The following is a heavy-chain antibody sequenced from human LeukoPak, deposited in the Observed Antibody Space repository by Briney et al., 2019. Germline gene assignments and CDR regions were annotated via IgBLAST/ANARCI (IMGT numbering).Heavy chain of an antibody. V-gene: IGHV3-66*01. D-gene: IGHD6-19*01. Sequence: GGSLRLSCAASGFTVSSNYMSWVRQAPGKGLEWVSVIYSGGSTYYADSVKGRFTISRDNSKNTLYLQMNSLRAEDTAVYYCARDRAVAATHYFDYWGQGTLVTVSS. J-gene: IGHJ4*02. CDR1: GFTVSSNY. CDR2: IYSGGST. CDR3: ARDRAVAATHYFDY.